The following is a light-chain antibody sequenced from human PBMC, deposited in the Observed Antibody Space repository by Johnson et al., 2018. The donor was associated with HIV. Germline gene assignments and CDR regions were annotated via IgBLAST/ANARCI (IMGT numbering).Light chain of an antibody. V-gene: IGLV1-51*02. CDR1: SSNIGNNY. CDR3: GTWDSSLNAYV. Sequence: QSVLTQSPSVSAAPGQKVTISCSGSSSNIGNNYVSWYQQLPGTAPKLIMYENNKRPSGIPDRFSGSKSGTSATLGITGLQTGDEADYYCGTWDSSLNAYVFGAATKVAVL. CDR2: ENN. J-gene: IGLJ1*01.